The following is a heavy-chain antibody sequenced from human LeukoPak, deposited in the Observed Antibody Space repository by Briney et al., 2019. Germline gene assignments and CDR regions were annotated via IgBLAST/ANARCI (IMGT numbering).Heavy chain of an antibody. CDR3: AKHYYDSSGYYFDY. D-gene: IGHD3-22*01. CDR1: GYSISSGYY. V-gene: IGHV4-38-2*01. J-gene: IGHJ4*02. Sequence: PSETLSLTCVVSGYSISSGYYWGWIRQPPGKGLEWIGSISHSADTYYNPSLRSRVTISEDTSKNQFSLNLSSVTAADTAVYYCAKHYYDSSGYYFDYWGQGTLVTVSS. CDR2: ISHSADT.